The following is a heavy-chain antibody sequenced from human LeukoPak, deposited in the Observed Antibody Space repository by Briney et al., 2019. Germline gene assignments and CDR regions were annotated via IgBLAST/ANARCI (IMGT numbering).Heavy chain of an antibody. CDR3: ARLTMFRGVIYGTDWHSDL. V-gene: IGHV4-59*02. CDR2: VYYSGRT. Sequence: SETLSLTCTVSGASVSNYDWSWIRQPPGKGLEWIGYVYYSGRTSYNPSLESRVTISVDTSKNQFSLKLTSVTAADTAMYYCARLTMFRGVIYGTDWHSDLWGRGTLVTVSS. D-gene: IGHD3-10*01. J-gene: IGHJ2*01. CDR1: GASVSNYD.